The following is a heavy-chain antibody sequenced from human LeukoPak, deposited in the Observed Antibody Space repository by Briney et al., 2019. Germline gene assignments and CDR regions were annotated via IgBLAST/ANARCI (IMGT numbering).Heavy chain of an antibody. CDR1: GFTFSSYW. J-gene: IGHJ4*02. CDR3: ARTQNIVVVPAAIPDY. D-gene: IGHD2-2*01. Sequence: TGGSLRLSCAASGFTFSSYWMSWVRQAPGKGLESVANIKQDGSEKYYVGSVKGRFTISRDNAKNSLYLQMNSLRAEDTAVYYCARTQNIVVVPAAIPDYWGQGTLVTVSS. CDR2: IKQDGSEK. V-gene: IGHV3-7*01.